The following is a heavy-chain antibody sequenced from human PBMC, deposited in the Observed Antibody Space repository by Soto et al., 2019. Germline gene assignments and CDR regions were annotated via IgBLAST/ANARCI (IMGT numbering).Heavy chain of an antibody. CDR1: GGSFSGYY. Sequence: SETLSLTCAVYGGSFSGYYWSWIRQPPGKGLEWIGEINHSGSTNYNPSLKSRVTISVDTSKNQFSLKLSSVTAADTAVYYCARGQLRGYSGYVLIYWGQGTLVTVSS. D-gene: IGHD5-12*01. V-gene: IGHV4-34*01. CDR3: ARGQLRGYSGYVLIY. CDR2: INHSGST. J-gene: IGHJ4*02.